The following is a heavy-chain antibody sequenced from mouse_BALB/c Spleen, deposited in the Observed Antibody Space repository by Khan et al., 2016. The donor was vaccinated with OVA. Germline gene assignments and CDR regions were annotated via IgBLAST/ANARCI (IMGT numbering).Heavy chain of an antibody. CDR3: TRWLLRAMGY. J-gene: IGHJ4*01. CDR2: IHPGSGGT. CDR1: GYTFTDYE. D-gene: IGHD2-3*01. Sequence: QVQLKESGAELVRPGASVKLSCTALGYTFTDYEMHWVKQTPVHGLEWIGAIHPGSGGTAYNQKFKGQATLTADKSSSTAYIELSSLTSEDSAVYYCTRWLLRAMGYWSQGASVTVSS. V-gene: IGHV1-15*01.